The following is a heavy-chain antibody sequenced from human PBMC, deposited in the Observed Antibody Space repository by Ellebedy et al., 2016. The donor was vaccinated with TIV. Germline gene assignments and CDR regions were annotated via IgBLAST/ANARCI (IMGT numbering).Heavy chain of an antibody. D-gene: IGHD3-16*01. J-gene: IGHJ4*02. CDR3: AGEVEY. V-gene: IGHV3-74*01. Sequence: GGSLRLSXAASGFSFSWHWMHWVRQGPGKGLVWVSRINNDGTATTYADSVKGRFTISRDNTKNTLYLQMNSLRAEDTGVYYCAGEVEYWGQGTLVTVSS. CDR2: INNDGTAT. CDR1: GFSFSWHW.